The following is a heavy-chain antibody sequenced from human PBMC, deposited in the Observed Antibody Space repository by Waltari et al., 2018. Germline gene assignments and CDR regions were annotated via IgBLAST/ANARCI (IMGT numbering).Heavy chain of an antibody. CDR1: GFNFSSYW. CDR2: IKQDGSEK. V-gene: IGHV3-7*01. J-gene: IGHJ5*02. CDR3: ASTLLGQGGWFDP. D-gene: IGHD1-26*01. Sequence: EVQLVESGGGLVQPGGSLRLSCAASGFNFSSYWMSWVRQAPGKGLEWVANIKQDGSEKYYVDSVKGRFTISRDNAKNSLYLQMNSLRAEDTAVYYCASTLLGQGGWFDPWGQGTLVTVSS.